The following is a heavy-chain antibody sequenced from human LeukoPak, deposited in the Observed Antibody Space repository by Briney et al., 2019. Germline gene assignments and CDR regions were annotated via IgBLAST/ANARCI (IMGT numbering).Heavy chain of an antibody. J-gene: IGHJ4*02. CDR3: ASKQWLVRAKTEDDY. CDR2: INPNSGGT. D-gene: IGHD6-19*01. V-gene: IGHV1-2*02. CDR1: GYTFTSYD. Sequence: ASVKVSCKASGYTFTSYDINWVRQATGQGLEWMGWINPNSGGTNYAQKFQGRVTMTRDTSISTAYMELSRLRSDDTAVYYCASKQWLVRAKTEDDYWGQGTLVTVSS.